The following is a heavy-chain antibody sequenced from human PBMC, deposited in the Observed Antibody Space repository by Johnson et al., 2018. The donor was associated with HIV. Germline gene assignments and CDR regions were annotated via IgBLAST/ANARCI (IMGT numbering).Heavy chain of an antibody. D-gene: IGHD5-24*01. V-gene: IGHV3-30*03. CDR3: ARGSWRWVQLHAFDI. Sequence: VQLVESGGGVVQPGRSLRLSCAASGFSFSNYGMHWVRQAPGKGLEWVVVISYDGSNKYYADSVKGRFTISRDNSKNTLYLQMNSLRAEDTAVYYCARGSWRWVQLHAFDIWGQGTMVPVSS. CDR1: GFSFSNYG. CDR2: ISYDGSNK. J-gene: IGHJ3*02.